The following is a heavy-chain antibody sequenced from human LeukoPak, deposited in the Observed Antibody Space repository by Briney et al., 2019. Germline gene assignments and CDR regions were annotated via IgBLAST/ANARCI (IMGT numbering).Heavy chain of an antibody. CDR2: ISSSSSYI. J-gene: IGHJ4*02. V-gene: IGHV3-21*01. CDR1: GFTFSSYS. CDR3: ARDREGIRGSHFDY. Sequence: PGGSLRLSCAASGFTFSSYSMNWVRQAPGKGLEWVSSISSSSSYIYYADSVKGRFTISRDNAKNSLYLQMNSLRAEDTALYYCARDREGIRGSHFDYWGQGTVVTVSS. D-gene: IGHD1-14*01.